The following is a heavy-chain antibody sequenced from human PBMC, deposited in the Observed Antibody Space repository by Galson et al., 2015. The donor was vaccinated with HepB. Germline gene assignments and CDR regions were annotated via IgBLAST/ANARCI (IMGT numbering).Heavy chain of an antibody. Sequence: SVKVSCKAPGYSFTNYAIHWVRQAPGQRLEWMGWINAGNGNTKYSQKLQDRVTITRDTSASTAYMELSSLRFEDTAMYYCAKALNAFDMWGQGTTVTVSS. CDR3: AKALNAFDM. J-gene: IGHJ3*02. CDR2: INAGNGNT. V-gene: IGHV1-3*01. CDR1: GYSFTNYA.